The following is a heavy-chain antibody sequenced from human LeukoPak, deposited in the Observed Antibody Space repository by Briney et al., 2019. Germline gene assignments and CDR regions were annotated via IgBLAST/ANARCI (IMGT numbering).Heavy chain of an antibody. D-gene: IGHD5-12*01. CDR1: GGSISSYY. CDR3: ARDVGVATIHWYFDL. V-gene: IGHV4-59*01. CDR2: IYYSGST. Sequence: SETLSLTCTVSGGSISSYYWSWIRQPPGKGLEWIGYIYYSGSTNYNPSLKSRVTISVDTSKNQCSLKLSSVTAADTAVYYCARDVGVATIHWYFDLWGRGTLVTVSS. J-gene: IGHJ2*01.